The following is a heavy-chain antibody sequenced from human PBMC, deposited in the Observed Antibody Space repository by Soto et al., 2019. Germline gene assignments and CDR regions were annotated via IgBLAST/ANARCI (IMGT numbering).Heavy chain of an antibody. D-gene: IGHD2-15*01. CDR3: VRQGFCSGASCNHYFYYYAMDV. CDR2: ISSRGTTI. V-gene: IGHV3-48*02. J-gene: IGHJ6*02. CDR1: GFSSSSYA. Sequence: DVQLVETGRGLVQPGGSLRLSCAVSGFSSSSYAMNWVRQAPGKGLEWVSFISSRGTTIYYADSVEGRFTISRDNAQNSLYLQMDSLRDEDTAVYYCVRQGFCSGASCNHYFYYYAMDVWGQGTTVIVSS.